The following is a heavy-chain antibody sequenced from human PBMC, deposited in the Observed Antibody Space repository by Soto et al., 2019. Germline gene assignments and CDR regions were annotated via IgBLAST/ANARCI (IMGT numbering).Heavy chain of an antibody. CDR2: ISAYSGTT. V-gene: IGHV1-18*01. J-gene: IGHJ3*02. D-gene: IGHD2-15*01. CDR1: GYTFTTFG. Sequence: ASVKVSCKASGYTFTTFGIAWLRQAPGQGLEWMGWISAYSGTTDSAQKFQDRVTMTTDTSTTTAYMELRSLRSDDTAVYYCAKTRRPMVVVPLPKDAFDIWGQGTMVTV. CDR3: AKTRRPMVVVPLPKDAFDI.